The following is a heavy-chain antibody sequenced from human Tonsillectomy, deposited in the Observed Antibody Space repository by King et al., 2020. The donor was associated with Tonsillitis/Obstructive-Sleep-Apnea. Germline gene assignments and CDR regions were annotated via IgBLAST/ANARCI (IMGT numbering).Heavy chain of an antibody. CDR1: GESFSGYY. Sequence: VQLQQWGAGLLKPSETLSLTCAVYGESFSGYYWNWIRQPPGKGLEWIGEISHSESTNYNPSLKSRVTISVDTSKNQFSLRLSSVTAADTAVYYCARVPTGYCSGGSCYSVPPYYMDVWGKGTTVTVSS. CDR3: ARVPTGYCSGGSCYSVPPYYMDV. D-gene: IGHD2-15*01. CDR2: ISHSEST. V-gene: IGHV4-34*01. J-gene: IGHJ6*03.